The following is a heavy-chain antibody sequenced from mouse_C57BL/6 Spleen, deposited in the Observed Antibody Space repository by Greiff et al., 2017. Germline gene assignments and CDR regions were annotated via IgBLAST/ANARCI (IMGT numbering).Heavy chain of an antibody. V-gene: IGHV3-6*01. Sequence: EVQRVESGPGLVKPSQSLSLTCSVTGYSITSGYYWNWIRQFPGNKLEWMGYISYDGSNNYNPSLKNRISITRDTSKNQFFLKLNSVTTEDTATYYCARGRDYDGSWFAYWGQGTLVTVSA. J-gene: IGHJ3*01. CDR3: ARGRDYDGSWFAY. CDR2: ISYDGSN. CDR1: GYSITSGYY. D-gene: IGHD2-4*01.